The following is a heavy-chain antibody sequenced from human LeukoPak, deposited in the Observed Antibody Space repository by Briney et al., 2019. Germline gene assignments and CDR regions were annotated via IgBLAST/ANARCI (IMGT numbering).Heavy chain of an antibody. V-gene: IGHV1-46*01. CDR2: INPSGGST. Sequence: RASVKVSCKASGYTFTSYYMHWVRQAPGQGLEWMGIINPSGGSTSYAQKFQGRVTMTRDMSTSTVYMELSSLRSEDTAVYYCARASTYYDFWSGYYGSSYWFDPWGQGTLVTVSS. CDR1: GYTFTSYY. CDR3: ARASTYYDFWSGYYGSSYWFDP. J-gene: IGHJ5*02. D-gene: IGHD3-3*01.